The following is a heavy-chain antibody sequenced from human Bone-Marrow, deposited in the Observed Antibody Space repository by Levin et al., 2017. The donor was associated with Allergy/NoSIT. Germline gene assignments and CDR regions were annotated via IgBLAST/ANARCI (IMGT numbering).Heavy chain of an antibody. V-gene: IGHV1-8*01. CDR1: GYIFTKYD. Sequence: VASVKVSCKASGYIFTKYDLNWVRQAPGQGPEWMGWMNPNSGQTGYAQRFKGRVTITRDTAMSSAFMELNSLTSEDTAVYYCARGRVYYGDGMDVWGQGTTVIVSS. CDR2: MNPNSGQT. J-gene: IGHJ6*02. CDR3: ARGRVYYGDGMDV. D-gene: IGHD3-3*01.